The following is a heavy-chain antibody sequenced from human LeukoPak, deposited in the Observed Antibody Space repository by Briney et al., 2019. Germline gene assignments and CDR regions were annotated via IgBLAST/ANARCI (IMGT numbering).Heavy chain of an antibody. CDR1: GGSISSGSYY. CDR3: AREFRIRLDP. D-gene: IGHD2-21*01. Sequence: SETLSLTCTVSGGSISSGSYYWSWIRQPAGKGLEWIGSTNISGSTNYNPSLKSRATISVDTTKNQSSLKLSSVTAADTAVYYCAREFRIRLDPWGQGTLVTVSS. CDR2: TNISGST. V-gene: IGHV4-61*02. J-gene: IGHJ5*02.